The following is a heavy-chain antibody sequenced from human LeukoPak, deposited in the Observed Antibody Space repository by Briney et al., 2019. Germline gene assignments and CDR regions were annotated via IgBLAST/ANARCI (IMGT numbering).Heavy chain of an antibody. V-gene: IGHV3-23*01. CDR1: GFTFSSYA. D-gene: IGHD1-14*01. J-gene: IGHJ5*02. CDR3: AALYLYPEPA. Sequence: GRSLRLSWAASGFTFSSYAMSWVRQAPGKWLEWVAAISGSGGSTYYADFVKGRFAISRDNSRNSLYLQMNSLRAEDTAVYYCAALYLYPEPAWGQGTLVTVSS. CDR2: ISGSGGST.